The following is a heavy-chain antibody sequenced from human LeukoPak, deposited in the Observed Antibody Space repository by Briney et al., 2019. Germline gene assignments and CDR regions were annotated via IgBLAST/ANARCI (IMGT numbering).Heavy chain of an antibody. CDR1: GGSISSGSYY. V-gene: IGHV4-61*02. CDR2: IYTSGST. J-gene: IGHJ4*02. D-gene: IGHD4-23*01. CDR3: ARSDYGGNSVDY. Sequence: SQTLSLTCTVSGGSISSGSYYWSWIRQPAGKGLEWIGRIYTSGSTNYNPSLKSRVTISVDTSKNQFSLKLSSVTAADTAVYYCARSDYGGNSVDYWGQGTLVIVSS.